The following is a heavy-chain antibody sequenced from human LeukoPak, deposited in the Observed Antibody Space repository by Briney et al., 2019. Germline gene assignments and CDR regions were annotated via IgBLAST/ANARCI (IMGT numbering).Heavy chain of an antibody. CDR3: ARACYDSSGNDY. J-gene: IGHJ4*02. CDR1: GFTLSSYA. CDR2: ISVSGNT. V-gene: IGHV3-23*01. D-gene: IGHD3-22*01. Sequence: GGSLRLSCAASGFTLSSYAMSWVRQAPGKGLEWVSAISVSGNTYHADSVKGRFTISRDSSKNTLYLQMNRLRAEDAAVYYCARACYDSSGNDYWGQGTLVTVSS.